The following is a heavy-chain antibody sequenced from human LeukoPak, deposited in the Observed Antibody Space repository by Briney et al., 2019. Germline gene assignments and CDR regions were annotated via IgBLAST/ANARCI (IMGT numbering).Heavy chain of an antibody. CDR1: GDSIRTNF. V-gene: IGHV4-59*01. CDR2: MYYSGDT. CDR3: ARKEGTH. D-gene: IGHD1-1*01. Sequence: PSETLSLTCTVSGDSIRTNFWSWVRQPPGKGLEWIGYMYYSGDTNYNPSLKGRVTISIGTSKNQFSLRLNSVTAADTAVYYCARKEGTHWGQGTLVTVSS. J-gene: IGHJ4*02.